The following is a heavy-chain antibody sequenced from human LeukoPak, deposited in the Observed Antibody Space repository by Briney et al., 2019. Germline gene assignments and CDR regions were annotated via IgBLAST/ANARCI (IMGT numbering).Heavy chain of an antibody. CDR1: GYSISSGYY. D-gene: IGHD3-10*01. V-gene: IGHV4-38-2*01. CDR3: ARRSPYHYYFDY. CDR2: IYHSGST. J-gene: IGHJ4*02. Sequence: SETLSLTCAVSGYSISSGYYWGWIRQPPGKGLEWIGSIYHSGSTYYNPSLKSRVTISVDTSKNQFSLKLSSVTAADTAVYYCARRSPYHYYFDYWGQGTLVTVSS.